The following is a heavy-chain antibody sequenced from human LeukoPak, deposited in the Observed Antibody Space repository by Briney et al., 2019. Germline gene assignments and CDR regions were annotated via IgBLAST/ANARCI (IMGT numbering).Heavy chain of an antibody. CDR1: GFTFSNYA. CDR3: ASLYSSSSEGFDY. D-gene: IGHD6-6*01. V-gene: IGHV3-23*01. CDR2: VSTSGGST. Sequence: GGSLRLSCGASGFTFSNYAMSWVRQAPGKGLEWVSAVSTSGGSTYYADSVKGRFTISRDNAKNSLYLQMNSLRAEDTAVYYCASLYSSSSEGFDYWGQGTLVTVSS. J-gene: IGHJ4*02.